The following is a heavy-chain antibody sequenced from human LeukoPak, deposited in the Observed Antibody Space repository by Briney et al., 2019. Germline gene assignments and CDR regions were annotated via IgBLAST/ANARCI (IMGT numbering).Heavy chain of an antibody. V-gene: IGHV3-23*01. CDR2: ISGSGGST. Sequence: GGSLRLSCAATGFTFSSYAMSWVRQAPGKGLEWVSAISGSGGSTYYADSVKGRFTISRDNSKNTLYLQMNSLRAEDTAVYYCAKDTYYDILTGYRYTEYFQHWGQGTLVTVSS. J-gene: IGHJ1*01. D-gene: IGHD3-9*01. CDR3: AKDTYYDILTGYRYTEYFQH. CDR1: GFTFSSYA.